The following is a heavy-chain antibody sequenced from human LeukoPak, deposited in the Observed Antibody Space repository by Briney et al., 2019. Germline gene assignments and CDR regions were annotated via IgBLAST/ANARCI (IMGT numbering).Heavy chain of an antibody. D-gene: IGHD3/OR15-3a*01. CDR3: AMNFGPFDY. Sequence: SETLSLTCTVSGGSISSYYWSWIRQPPGKGLEWIGYIYYSGSTNYNPSLKSRVIISVDTSKNQFSLKLSSVTAADTAVYYCAMNFGPFDYWGQGTLVTVSS. V-gene: IGHV4-59*01. CDR1: GGSISSYY. J-gene: IGHJ4*02. CDR2: IYYSGST.